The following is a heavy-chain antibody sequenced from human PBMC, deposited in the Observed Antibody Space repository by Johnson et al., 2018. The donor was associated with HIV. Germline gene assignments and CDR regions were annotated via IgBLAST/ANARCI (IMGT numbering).Heavy chain of an antibody. CDR3: ARDGTTGPSGDAFDI. D-gene: IGHD4-17*01. CDR2: IYSGGST. J-gene: IGHJ3*02. V-gene: IGHV3-66*01. Sequence: VQLVESGGGVVQPGRSLRLSCAASGFTVSSNYMSWVRQAPGKGLEWVSVIYSGGSTYYADSVKGRFTISRDNSKNTLYLQMNSLRTEDTAVYYCARDGTTGPSGDAFDIWGQGTMVTVSS. CDR1: GFTVSSNY.